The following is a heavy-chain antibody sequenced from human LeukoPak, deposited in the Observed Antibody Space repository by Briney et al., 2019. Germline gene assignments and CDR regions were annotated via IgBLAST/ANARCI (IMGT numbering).Heavy chain of an antibody. D-gene: IGHD5-24*01. CDR1: GYSFNTFM. CDR2: VYPLDSET. CDR3: FTGYNLYYFDS. V-gene: IGHV5-51*01. J-gene: IGHJ4*02. Sequence: GESLKISCQTSGYSFNTFMIAWVRQAPGRGLEWMGLVYPLDSETRYGPSFQGQVTISADKSISTAYLQWSSLKASDTAMYYCFTGYNLYYFDSWGQGTLVTVSS.